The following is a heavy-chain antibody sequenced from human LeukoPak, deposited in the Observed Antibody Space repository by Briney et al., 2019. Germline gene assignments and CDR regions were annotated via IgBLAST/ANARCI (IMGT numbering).Heavy chain of an antibody. J-gene: IGHJ3*02. CDR1: GFTFSTYD. V-gene: IGHV3-48*01. D-gene: IGHD3-10*01. Sequence: GGSLRLSCAASGFTFSTYDMNWVRQAPGKGLKWLSYISSSSTTKYYAASVRGRFAISRDNSQNTLHLQMNSLRLEDTAVYYCVKDWGVLPDYTADGFDIWGPGTMVTVSS. CDR2: ISSSSTTK. CDR3: VKDWGVLPDYTADGFDI.